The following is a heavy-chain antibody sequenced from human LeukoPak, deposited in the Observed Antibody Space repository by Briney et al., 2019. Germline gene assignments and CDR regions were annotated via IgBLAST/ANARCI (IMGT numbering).Heavy chain of an antibody. D-gene: IGHD3-10*01. CDR1: GFTFSNYW. J-gene: IGHJ4*02. Sequence: GGSLRLSCAVSGFTFSNYWMSWVRQAPGKGLEWVANIKQDGSEKNYVDSVKGRFTISRDNAKNPLYLQMNSLRAEDTAVYYCARHRLGSGILADYWGQGTLVTVSS. V-gene: IGHV3-7*01. CDR3: ARHRLGSGILADY. CDR2: IKQDGSEK.